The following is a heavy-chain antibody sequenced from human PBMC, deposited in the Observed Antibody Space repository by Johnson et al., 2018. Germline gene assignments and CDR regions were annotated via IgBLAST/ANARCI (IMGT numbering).Heavy chain of an antibody. CDR2: VYTAGDT. J-gene: IGHJ3*02. V-gene: IGHV3-53*01. CDR1: GFTVSSNY. D-gene: IGHD3-10*01. Sequence: VQLVEAGGGLVQPGGSLRLSCAASGFTVSSNYMSWVRQAPGKGLEWVSVVYTAGDTYYADSVKGRFTISRDISKNTLYLHKNNLRAEDTAVYYCTRGMVRGVSAFDISGQGTMVTVSS. CDR3: TRGMVRGVSAFDI.